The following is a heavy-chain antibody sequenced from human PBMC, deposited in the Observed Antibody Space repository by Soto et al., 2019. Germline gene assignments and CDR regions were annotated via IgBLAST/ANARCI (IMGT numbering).Heavy chain of an antibody. CDR2: IIPIFGTA. J-gene: IGHJ6*02. CDR1: GGTFSSYA. CDR3: FTVLVDAAATHGAYYYYGMDV. Sequence: QVQLVQSGAEVKKPESSVKVSCKASGGTFSSYAISWVRQAPGQGLEWMGGIIPIFGTANYAQKFQGRVTITADESTSTAYMELSSLRSEDTAVYYCFTVLVDAAATHGAYYYYGMDVWGQGTTVTVSS. D-gene: IGHD6-13*01. V-gene: IGHV1-69*01.